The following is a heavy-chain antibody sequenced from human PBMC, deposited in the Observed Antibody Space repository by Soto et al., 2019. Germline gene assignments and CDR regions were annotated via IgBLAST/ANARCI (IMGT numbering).Heavy chain of an antibody. CDR2: ISGSGGST. D-gene: IGHD2-2*02. CDR1: GFTFSSYA. J-gene: IGHJ4*02. V-gene: IGHV3-23*01. CDR3: ATQDALIPATAILGY. Sequence: VGSLRLSCAASGFTFSSYAMSWVRQAPGKGLEWVSAISGSGGSTYYADSVKGRFTISRDNSKNTLYLQMNSLRAEDTAVYYWATQDALIPATAILGYWGQEPLVTVS.